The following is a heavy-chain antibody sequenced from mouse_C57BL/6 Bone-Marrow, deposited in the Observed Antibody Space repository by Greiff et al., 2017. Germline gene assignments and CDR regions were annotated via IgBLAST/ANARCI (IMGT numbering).Heavy chain of an antibody. CDR3: SRADYDRNLDY. CDR2: IDPSDSYT. D-gene: IGHD1-1*01. J-gene: IGHJ2*01. Sequence: QVQLQQPGAELVRPGPSVKMSCKASGYTFTSYWMPWVKQRPGQGLGWLGVIDPSDSYTNYNHKFKGKATLTVDTSSSTAYMQLSSLTSEDSAVYYWSRADYDRNLDYWGQGTTLTVSS. V-gene: IGHV1-59*01. CDR1: GYTFTSYW.